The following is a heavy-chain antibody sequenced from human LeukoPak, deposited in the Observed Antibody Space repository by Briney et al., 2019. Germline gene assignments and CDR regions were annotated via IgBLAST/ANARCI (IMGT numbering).Heavy chain of an antibody. D-gene: IGHD2-2*01. J-gene: IGHJ5*02. CDR1: GGSFSGYY. V-gene: IGHV4-34*01. CDR3: AREGPILGDIVVVPADPYNRFDP. Sequence: PSETLSLTCAAYGGSFSGYYWSWIRQPPGKGLEWIGEINHSGSTNYNPSLKSRVTISVDTSKNQFSLKLSSVTAADTAVYYCAREGPILGDIVVVPADPYNRFDPWGPGTLVTVSS. CDR2: INHSGST.